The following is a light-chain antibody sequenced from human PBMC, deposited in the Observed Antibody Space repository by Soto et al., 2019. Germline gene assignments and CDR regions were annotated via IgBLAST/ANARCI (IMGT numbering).Light chain of an antibody. J-gene: IGLJ2*01. Sequence: QSVLTQPASVSGSPGQSITISCTGTSSGVGGYNYVSWYQQHPGKAPKLMIYDVSNRPSGVSNRFSGSKSGNTASLTISGLQAEDEPDYYCSSYTSSSTLVFGGGTKLTVL. CDR3: SSYTSSSTLV. CDR2: DVS. CDR1: SSGVGGYNY. V-gene: IGLV2-14*01.